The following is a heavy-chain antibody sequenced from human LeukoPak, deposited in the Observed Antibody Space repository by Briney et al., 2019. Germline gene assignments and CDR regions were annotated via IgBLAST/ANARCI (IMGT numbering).Heavy chain of an antibody. D-gene: IGHD1-26*01. CDR2: IYYSAST. CDR3: ARDGGGSYCRDPDYFDY. J-gene: IGHJ4*02. V-gene: IGHV4-59*01. Sequence: SETLSLTCTVSGGSISSYYWSWIRQPPGKGLEWIGYIYYSASTNYTPSLKIRVTIAVYTSKIQFSLKLSSVTAADADVYYCARDGGGSYCRDPDYFDYWGQGTLVTVSS. CDR1: GGSISSYY.